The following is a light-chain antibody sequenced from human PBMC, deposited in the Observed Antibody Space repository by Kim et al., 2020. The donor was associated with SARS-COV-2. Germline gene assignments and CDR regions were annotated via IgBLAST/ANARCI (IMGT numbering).Light chain of an antibody. Sequence: LTPGESAALCCGARQGVSSSYLARYQQKPGQAPRRLIDGASSRATGIPDSFSGSLSGTDFTLTISSLEPEDFAVYYCHQYGSSPLTFGQGTKLEI. CDR3: HQYGSSPLT. CDR2: GAS. V-gene: IGKV3-20*01. J-gene: IGKJ2*01. CDR1: QGVSSSY.